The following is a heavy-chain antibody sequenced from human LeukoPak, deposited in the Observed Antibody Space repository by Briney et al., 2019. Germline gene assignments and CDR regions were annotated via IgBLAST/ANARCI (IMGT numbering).Heavy chain of an antibody. CDR3: ARGRLTSRSSLLFDY. V-gene: IGHV1-69*01. D-gene: IGHD1-26*01. CDR1: GGTFSSYA. Sequence: SVKVSCKASGGTFSSYAISWVRQAPGQGLEWMGGIIPIFGTANYAQKFQGRVTITADESTSTAYMELSSLRSEDTAVYYCARGRLTSRSSLLFDYWGQGTLVTVST. CDR2: IIPIFGTA. J-gene: IGHJ4*02.